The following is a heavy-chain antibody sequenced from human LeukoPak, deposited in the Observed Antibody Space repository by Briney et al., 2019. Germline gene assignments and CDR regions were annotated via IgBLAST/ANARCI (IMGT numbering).Heavy chain of an antibody. CDR1: GFTFSSYW. Sequence: PGGSLRLSCAASGFTFSSYWMSWVRQAPGKGLEWAANIKQDGSEKYYVDSVKGRFTISRDNAKNSLYLQMNSLRTEDTALYYCAKDPATRDGHGARFDPWGQGTLATVSS. CDR2: IKQDGSEK. J-gene: IGHJ5*02. CDR3: AKDPATRDGHGARFDP. D-gene: IGHD5-24*01. V-gene: IGHV3-7*03.